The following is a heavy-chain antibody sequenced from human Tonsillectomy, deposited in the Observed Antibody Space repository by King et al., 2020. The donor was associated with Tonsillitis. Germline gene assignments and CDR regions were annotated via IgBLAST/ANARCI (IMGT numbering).Heavy chain of an antibody. J-gene: IGHJ6*02. Sequence: VQLVESGGGLVQPGGSLRLSCAVSGFTVSSNYMNWVRQAPGKGLEWVSVIYIGGSTYYADSVKGRFTISRDTSKNKLYLQMNSLRVEDTAVYYCARENYYGSGIYAMDVWGQGTTVTVSS. V-gene: IGHV3-53*01. CDR2: IYIGGST. CDR3: ARENYYGSGIYAMDV. D-gene: IGHD3-10*01. CDR1: GFTVSSNY.